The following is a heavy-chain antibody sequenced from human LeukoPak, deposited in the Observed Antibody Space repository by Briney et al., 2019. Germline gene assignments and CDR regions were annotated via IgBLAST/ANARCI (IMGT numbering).Heavy chain of an antibody. CDR2: IIPIFGTA. Sequence: GSSVKVSCKASGGTFSSHAISWVRQAPGQGLEWMGGIIPIFGTANYAQKFQGRVTITADESTSTAYMELSSLRSEDTAVYYCATSPGWFGEFYYYGMDVWGQGTTVTVSS. D-gene: IGHD3-10*01. J-gene: IGHJ6*02. CDR1: GGTFSSHA. CDR3: ATSPGWFGEFYYYGMDV. V-gene: IGHV1-69*01.